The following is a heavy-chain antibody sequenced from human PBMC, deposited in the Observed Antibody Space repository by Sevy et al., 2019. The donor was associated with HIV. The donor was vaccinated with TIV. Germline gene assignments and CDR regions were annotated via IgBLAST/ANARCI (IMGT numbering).Heavy chain of an antibody. CDR3: GRLFLSYRSGWSYFDY. D-gene: IGHD6-19*01. CDR2: IFSSGST. V-gene: IGHV3-66*02. CDR1: GFTVNDKY. Sequence: GGSLRLSCAISGFTVNDKYIIWVRQAPGKGLEWVSVIFSSGSTYYADSAKGRFTISRDNSKNTVDLQMNSVGAEDTAVYYCGRLFLSYRSGWSYFDYWGQGTLVTVSS. J-gene: IGHJ4*02.